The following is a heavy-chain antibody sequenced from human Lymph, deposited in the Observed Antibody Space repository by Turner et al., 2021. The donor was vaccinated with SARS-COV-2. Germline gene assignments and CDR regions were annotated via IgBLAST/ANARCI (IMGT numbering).Heavy chain of an antibody. D-gene: IGHD3-3*01. CDR2: INPNSGGT. V-gene: IGHV1-2*02. CDR1: GYTFTGYY. CDR3: ARDVERYNDFWSGYSGGYGLDV. J-gene: IGHJ6*02. Sequence: QVQLVQSGPEVKKPGASVKVSCKASGYTFTGYYMHWVRQAPGQGLEWMGWINPNSGGTNYAQKFQGRVTMTRDTSISTAYMELSRLRSDDTAVYYCARDVERYNDFWSGYSGGYGLDVWGQGTTVTVSS.